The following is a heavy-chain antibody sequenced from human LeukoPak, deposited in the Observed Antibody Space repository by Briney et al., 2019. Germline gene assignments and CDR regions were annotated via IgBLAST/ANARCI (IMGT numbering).Heavy chain of an antibody. CDR1: GYTFTSYD. CDR2: MNPNSGNT. Sequence: ASVKVSCKASGYTFTSYDINWVRQATGQGLEGMGWMNPNSGNTGYAQKFQGRVTMTRNTSISTAYMELSSLRSEDTAVYYCATPIAVAGTDAFDIWGQGTMVTVSS. D-gene: IGHD6-19*01. V-gene: IGHV1-8*01. CDR3: ATPIAVAGTDAFDI. J-gene: IGHJ3*02.